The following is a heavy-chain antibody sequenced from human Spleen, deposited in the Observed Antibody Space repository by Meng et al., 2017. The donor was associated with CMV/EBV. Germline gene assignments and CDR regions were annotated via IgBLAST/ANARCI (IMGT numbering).Heavy chain of an antibody. Sequence: GAEGKKPGASLMVSCKASGHTFTGYYMHGVRQAPGQGLEWMGIINPSGGSTSYAQKFQGRVTMTRDTSTSTVYMELSSLRSEDTAVYYCSLRIAAAGTDYWGQGTLVTVSS. D-gene: IGHD6-13*01. CDR2: INPSGGST. CDR1: GHTFTGYY. V-gene: IGHV1-46*01. J-gene: IGHJ4*02. CDR3: SLRIAAAGTDY.